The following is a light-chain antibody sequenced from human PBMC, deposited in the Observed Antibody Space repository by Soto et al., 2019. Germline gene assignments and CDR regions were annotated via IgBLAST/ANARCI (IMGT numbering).Light chain of an antibody. CDR3: ETWDSNTWV. CDR2: VEGSGSF. CDR1: SGHSSYI. J-gene: IGLJ3*02. V-gene: IGLV4-60*02. Sequence: QPVLTQSSSASASLGSSVKRTCTLSSGHSSYIIAWHQQQPGKAPRYLMKVEGSGSFNKGSGVPDRFSGYRSGADRYLTISNLQFEDEADYYCETWDSNTWVFGGGTKLTVL.